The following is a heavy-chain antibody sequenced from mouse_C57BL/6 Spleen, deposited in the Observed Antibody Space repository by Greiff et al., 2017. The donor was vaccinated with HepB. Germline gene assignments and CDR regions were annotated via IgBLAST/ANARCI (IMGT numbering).Heavy chain of an antibody. V-gene: IGHV1-55*01. CDR3: ARSSGWDGSFDY. Sequence: QVQLQQPGAELVKPGASVKMSCKASGYTFTSYWITWVKQRPGQGLEWIGDIYPGSGSTNYNEKFKSKATLTVDTSSSTAYMQLSSLTSEDSAVYYCARSSGWDGSFDYWGQGTTLTVSS. CDR2: IYPGSGST. D-gene: IGHD4-1*01. CDR1: GYTFTSYW. J-gene: IGHJ2*01.